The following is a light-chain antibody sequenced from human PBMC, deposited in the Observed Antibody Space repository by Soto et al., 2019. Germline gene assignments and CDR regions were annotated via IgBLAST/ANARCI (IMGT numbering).Light chain of an antibody. CDR3: QHYNSYSEA. Sequence: DIQMTQSPSTLSGSVGDRVTITCLAIQTISSWLAWYQQKPGKAPKLLIYEASTLKSGVPSRFRGSGSGTEFTLTISSLPPDDFATYYCQHYNSYSEAFGQGTKVDIK. J-gene: IGKJ1*01. CDR2: EAS. CDR1: QTISSW. V-gene: IGKV1-5*03.